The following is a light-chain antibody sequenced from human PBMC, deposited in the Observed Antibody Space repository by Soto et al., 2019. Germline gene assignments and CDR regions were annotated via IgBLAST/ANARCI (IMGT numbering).Light chain of an antibody. V-gene: IGKV1-9*01. CDR3: QQVNNYPRT. CDR1: QGISSY. Sequence: IPLTQSPSSLSASVGDRVTITCRASQGISSYLAWYQQKPGKAPKLLIYAASTLQSGVPSRFSGSGSGTDFTLTISSLQPEDFATYYCQQVNNYPRTFGPGTTVDIK. CDR2: AAS. J-gene: IGKJ3*01.